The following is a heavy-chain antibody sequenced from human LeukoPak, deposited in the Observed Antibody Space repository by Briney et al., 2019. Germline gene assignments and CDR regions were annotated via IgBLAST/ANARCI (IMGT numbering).Heavy chain of an antibody. CDR2: IYTSGST. J-gene: IGHJ6*04. Sequence: SETLSLTCTVSGGSISSGSYYWSWIRQPAGKGLEWIGRIYTSGSTNYNPSLKSRVTMSVDMSKNQFSLKLSSVTAADTAVYYCARDRYYDFWSGPAGYMDVWGKGTTVTVPS. CDR3: ARDRYYDFWSGPAGYMDV. CDR1: GGSISSGSYY. D-gene: IGHD3-3*01. V-gene: IGHV4-61*02.